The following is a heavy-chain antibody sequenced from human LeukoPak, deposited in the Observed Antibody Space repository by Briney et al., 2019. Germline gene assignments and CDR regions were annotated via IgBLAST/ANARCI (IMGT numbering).Heavy chain of an antibody. Sequence: KPSETLSLTCAISGYSISSGYYWGWIRQPPGKGLEWIGSIYHSGSTYYNPSLKSRVTISVDTSKNQFSLKLSSVTAADTAVYYCARVLRDAHNWFDPWGQGTLVTVSS. CDR3: ARVLRDAHNWFDP. J-gene: IGHJ5*02. V-gene: IGHV4-38-2*01. CDR1: GYSISSGYY. D-gene: IGHD3-3*01. CDR2: IYHSGST.